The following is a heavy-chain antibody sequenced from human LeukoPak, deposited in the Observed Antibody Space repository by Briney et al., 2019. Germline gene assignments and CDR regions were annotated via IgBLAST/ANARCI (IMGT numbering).Heavy chain of an antibody. J-gene: IGHJ4*02. CDR3: ARGIYDYVWGSYRPDYFDY. CDR1: GYSFISYA. D-gene: IGHD3-16*02. Sequence: GASVKVSCKASGYSFISYAMNWVRQAPGQGLEWMGWINTNTGNPTYAQGFTGRFVFSLDTSVSTAYLQISSLKAEDTAVYYCARGIYDYVWGSYRPDYFDYWGQGTLVTVSS. V-gene: IGHV7-4-1*02. CDR2: INTNTGNP.